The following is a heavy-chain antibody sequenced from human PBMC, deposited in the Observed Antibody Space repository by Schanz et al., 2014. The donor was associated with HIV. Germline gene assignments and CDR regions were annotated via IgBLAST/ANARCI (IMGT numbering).Heavy chain of an antibody. D-gene: IGHD3-22*01. V-gene: IGHV3-30-3*02. CDR1: GFTFGDYA. CDR3: AKDRNYYDNRYLGKGNYYYYYGMDV. Sequence: VHLVESGGGLIKPGRSLRLSCTASGFTFGDYAMSWFRQAPGKGLEWVSVISYDGRNKLYADSVKGRFTISRDNSKNTMYLKMNRLRVDDTAVYYCAKDRNYYDNRYLGKGNYYYYYGMDVWGQGTTVTVSS. J-gene: IGHJ6*02. CDR2: ISYDGRNK.